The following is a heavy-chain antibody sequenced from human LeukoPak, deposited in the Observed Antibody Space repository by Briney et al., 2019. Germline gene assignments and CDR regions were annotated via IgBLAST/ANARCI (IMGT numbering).Heavy chain of an antibody. CDR2: IYTSGST. D-gene: IGHD2-2*01. CDR3: VGYCSSTSCSSGDY. CDR1: GGSISSYY. V-gene: IGHV4-4*07. Sequence: PSETLSLTCTVSGGSISSYYWSWIRQPAGKGLEWIGRIYTSGSTNYNPSLKSRVTMSVDTSKNQFPLKLSSVTAADTAVYYCVGYCSSTSCSSGDYWGQGTLVTVSS. J-gene: IGHJ4*02.